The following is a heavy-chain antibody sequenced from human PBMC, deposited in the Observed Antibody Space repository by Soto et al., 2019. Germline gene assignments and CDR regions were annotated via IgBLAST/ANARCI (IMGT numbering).Heavy chain of an antibody. D-gene: IGHD3-3*01. J-gene: IGHJ4*02. V-gene: IGHV3-21*01. CDR1: GFTFSSYS. CDR2: ISSTSSYI. CDR3: VSKGDDFWTRDFEY. Sequence: EVQLVESGGGLVKPGGSLRLSCAASGFTFSSYSMNWVRQAPGKGLEWVSSISSTSSYIYYADSVKGRFTISRDNAKNSLYLQMNSLRAEDTAVYYCVSKGDDFWTRDFEYWVQGTLVTVSS.